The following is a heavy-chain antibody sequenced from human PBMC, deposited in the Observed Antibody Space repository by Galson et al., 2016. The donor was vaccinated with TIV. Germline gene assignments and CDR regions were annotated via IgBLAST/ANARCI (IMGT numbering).Heavy chain of an antibody. D-gene: IGHD2/OR15-2a*01. J-gene: IGHJ1*01. CDR3: SLRGGVSAAFYDVIAFSLHH. CDR1: GGTLNNYA. CDR2: IIPSHGTV. Sequence: SVKVSCKASGGTLNNYAVSWVRQAPGKALEWMGGIIPSHGTVKSNQKSQGRTNFTADATTNSDYVELSSMTSEDTAVYYCSLRGGVSAAFYDVIAFSLHHWGQGTLVTVSS. V-gene: IGHV1-69*13.